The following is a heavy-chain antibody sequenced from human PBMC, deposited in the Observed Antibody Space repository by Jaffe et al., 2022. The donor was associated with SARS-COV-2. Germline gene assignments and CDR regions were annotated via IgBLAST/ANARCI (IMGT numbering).Heavy chain of an antibody. V-gene: IGHV3-48*02. J-gene: IGHJ5*02. CDR3: ARGERKGMVYAYNWFDP. CDR2: ISSSSSTI. D-gene: IGHD2-8*01. CDR1: GFTFSSYS. Sequence: EVQLVESGGGLVQPGGSLRLSCAASGFTFSSYSMNWVRQAPGKGLEWVSYISSSSSTIYYADSVKGRFTISRDNAKNSLYLQMNSLRDEDTAVYYCARGERKGMVYAYNWFDPWGQGTLVTVSS.